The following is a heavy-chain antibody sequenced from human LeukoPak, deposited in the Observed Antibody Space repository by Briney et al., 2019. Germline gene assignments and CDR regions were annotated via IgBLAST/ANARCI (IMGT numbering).Heavy chain of an antibody. CDR3: ARQHDSYYYYYIDV. V-gene: IGHV4-4*07. CDR1: GGSISSYY. CDR2: IYTSGST. Sequence: MPSETLSLTCTVSGGSISSYYWSWIRQPAGKGLEWIGRIYTSGSTNYNPSLKSRVTMSVDTSKNQFSLKLSSVTAADTAVYYCARQHDSYYYYYIDVWGSGTTVTVSS. J-gene: IGHJ6*03.